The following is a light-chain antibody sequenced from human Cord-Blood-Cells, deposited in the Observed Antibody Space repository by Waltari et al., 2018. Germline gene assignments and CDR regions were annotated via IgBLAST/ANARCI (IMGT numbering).Light chain of an antibody. CDR2: DAS. CDR1: QDISNY. Sequence: DIQMAQYPSSLSASVVDRVTHTCQASQDISNYLNLYQQKPGKAPKPLIYDASNLETGVPSKFSGSGSGTDFTFTISSLQPEDIATYYCQQYDNPALTIGGGTKVEIK. J-gene: IGKJ4*01. V-gene: IGKV1-33*01. CDR3: QQYDNPALT.